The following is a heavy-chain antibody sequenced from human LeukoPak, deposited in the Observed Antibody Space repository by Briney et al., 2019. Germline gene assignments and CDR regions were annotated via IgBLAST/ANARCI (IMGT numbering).Heavy chain of an antibody. CDR3: ARNFYGSGSYYSLDY. J-gene: IGHJ4*02. CDR1: GGTFSSYA. D-gene: IGHD3-10*01. CDR2: IIPIFGTA. Sequence: SVKVSCKASGGTFSSYAISWVRQAPGQGLEWMGGIIPIFGTANYAQKFQGRVTITADESTSTAYMELSSLRSEDTAVYYSARNFYGSGSYYSLDYWGQGTLVTVSS. V-gene: IGHV1-69*13.